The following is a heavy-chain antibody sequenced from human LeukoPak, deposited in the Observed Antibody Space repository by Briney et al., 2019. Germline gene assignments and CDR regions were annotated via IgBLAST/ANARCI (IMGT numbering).Heavy chain of an antibody. CDR3: VEGGAARFDY. CDR1: GFTFSSYE. J-gene: IGHJ4*02. CDR2: ISSSGSTI. Sequence: GGSLRLSCAASGFTFSSYEMNWVRQAPGKGLEWVSYISSSGSTIYYADSVKGRFTISRDNSKNTLYLQMNSLRAEDTAVYYCVEGGAARFDYWGQGTLVAVSS. V-gene: IGHV3-48*03. D-gene: IGHD5-18*01.